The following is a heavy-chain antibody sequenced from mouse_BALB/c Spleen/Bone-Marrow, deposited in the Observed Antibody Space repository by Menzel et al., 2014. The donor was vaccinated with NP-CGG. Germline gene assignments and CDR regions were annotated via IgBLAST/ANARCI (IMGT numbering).Heavy chain of an antibody. Sequence: VQLQQSGAELMRPGSSVKISCKGSGYAFSSYWMNWVKQRPGQGLEWIGQIYPGDGDTNNNGKFKGKATLTADKSSTTVYMQLSSLTSEDSAVYFCARSNDYDPLAYWGQGTLVTVSA. CDR1: GYAFSSYW. V-gene: IGHV1-80*01. D-gene: IGHD2-4*01. CDR3: ARSNDYDPLAY. J-gene: IGHJ3*01. CDR2: IYPGDGDT.